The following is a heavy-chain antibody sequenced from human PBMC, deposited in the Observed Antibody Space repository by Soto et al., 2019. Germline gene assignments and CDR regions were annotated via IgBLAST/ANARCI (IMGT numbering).Heavy chain of an antibody. CDR3: ARANDFWSGYQPHNWFDP. V-gene: IGHV4-4*02. D-gene: IGHD3-3*01. Sequence: SETLSLTCAVSGGSISSSNWWSWVRQPPGKGLEWIGEIYHSGSTNYNPSLKSRVTISVDKSKNQFSLKLSSVTAADTAVYYCARANDFWSGYQPHNWFDPWGQGTLVTVSS. CDR2: IYHSGST. J-gene: IGHJ5*02. CDR1: GGSISSSNW.